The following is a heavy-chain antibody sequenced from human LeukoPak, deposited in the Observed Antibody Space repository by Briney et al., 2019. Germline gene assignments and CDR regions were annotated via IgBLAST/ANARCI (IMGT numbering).Heavy chain of an antibody. CDR2: ITGSGITT. CDR1: GSTFSNFD. Sequence: PGGSLRLSCAVSGSTFSNFDMSWVRQAPGRGLEWVSGITGSGITTYYAGPVKGRFTISRDNSKNTLYLQMNSLRAEDTAMYYCAKGRGGFSSGWYYDYWGQGTLVTVSS. CDR3: AKGRGGFSSGWYYDY. V-gene: IGHV3-23*01. D-gene: IGHD6-19*01. J-gene: IGHJ4*02.